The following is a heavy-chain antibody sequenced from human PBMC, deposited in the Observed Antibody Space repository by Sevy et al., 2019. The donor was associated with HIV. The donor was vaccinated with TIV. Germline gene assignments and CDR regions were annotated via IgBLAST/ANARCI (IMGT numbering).Heavy chain of an antibody. J-gene: IGHJ5*02. CDR1: GVSPTGYY. CDR3: ARAWGDPSYFDP. CDR2: VSHSGST. Sequence: SETLSLTCAVHGVSPTGYYWDWIRQSPGKGLEWIGEVSHSGSTKYNPSLESRVTIELDTSKNQFSLTLDSLTVADTAVYYCARAWGDPSYFDPWGQGTLVTVSS. D-gene: IGHD2-21*02. V-gene: IGHV4-34*01.